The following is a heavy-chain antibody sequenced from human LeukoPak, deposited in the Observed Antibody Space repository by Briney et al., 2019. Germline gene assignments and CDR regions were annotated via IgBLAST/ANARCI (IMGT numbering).Heavy chain of an antibody. Sequence: GGSLRLSCAASGFTFSSYWMYWVRQAPGKGLVWVSRINTDGKTTNYADSVQGRFTISRDNSKNTLYVQMNSLRAEDTALYYCAKSTSGWYQFDFWGQGTLVTVSS. CDR1: GFTFSSYW. CDR2: INTDGKTT. D-gene: IGHD6-19*01. CDR3: AKSTSGWYQFDF. V-gene: IGHV3-74*01. J-gene: IGHJ4*02.